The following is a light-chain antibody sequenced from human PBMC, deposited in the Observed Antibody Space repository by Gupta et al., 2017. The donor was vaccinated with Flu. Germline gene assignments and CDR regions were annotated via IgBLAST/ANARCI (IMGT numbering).Light chain of an antibody. CDR3: QQSDSTPLT. V-gene: IGKV1-39*01. CDR1: QSISNY. J-gene: IGKJ4*01. CDR2: AAS. Sequence: DIQMTQSPSSLSASVGDRVTITCRASQSISNYLNWYQQKPGNAPKLLISAASSLQSGVPSRFSGSGSGTDFTLTISSLQPEDFATYYCQQSDSTPLTFGGGTKVEIK.